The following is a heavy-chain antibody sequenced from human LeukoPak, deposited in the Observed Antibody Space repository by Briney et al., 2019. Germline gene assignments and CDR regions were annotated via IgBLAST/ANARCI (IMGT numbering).Heavy chain of an antibody. V-gene: IGHV4-30-4*08. CDR3: AREIIVVVVAAQTVYNWFDP. CDR1: GGSISSGDYY. Sequence: SETLSLTCTVSGGSISSGDYYWSWIRQPPGKGLEWIGYIYYSGSTYYNPSLKSRVTTSVDTSKNQFSLKLSSVTAADTAVYYCAREIIVVVVAAQTVYNWFDPWGQGTLVTVSS. J-gene: IGHJ5*02. CDR2: IYYSGST. D-gene: IGHD2-15*01.